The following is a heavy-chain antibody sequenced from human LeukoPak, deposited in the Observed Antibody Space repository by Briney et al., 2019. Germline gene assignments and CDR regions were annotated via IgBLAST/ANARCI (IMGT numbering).Heavy chain of an antibody. CDR3: ARTLRRYCSGGSCYPDSDY. CDR2: IIPIFGTA. J-gene: IGHJ4*02. D-gene: IGHD2-15*01. V-gene: IGHV1-69*01. Sequence: SVKVSCKASGGTFSSYAISWVRQAPGQGLEWVGGIIPIFGTANYAQKFQGRVTITADESTSTAYMELSSLRSEDTAVYYCARTLRRYCSGGSCYPDSDYWGQGTLVTVSS. CDR1: GGTFSSYA.